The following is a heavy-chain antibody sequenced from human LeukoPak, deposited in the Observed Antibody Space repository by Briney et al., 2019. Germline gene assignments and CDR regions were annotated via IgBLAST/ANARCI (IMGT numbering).Heavy chain of an antibody. CDR2: IYYSGNT. CDR1: GGSISSSIYY. Sequence: PSETLSLTCTVSGGSISSSIYYWGWIRQPPGKGLEWIGSIYYSGNTYYNPSLKSRVTVSVDTSKNQFSLKLNSVTAADTAVYYCARLPSSSWLNWFDPWGQGTLVTVSS. D-gene: IGHD6-13*01. CDR3: ARLPSSSWLNWFDP. V-gene: IGHV4-39*01. J-gene: IGHJ5*02.